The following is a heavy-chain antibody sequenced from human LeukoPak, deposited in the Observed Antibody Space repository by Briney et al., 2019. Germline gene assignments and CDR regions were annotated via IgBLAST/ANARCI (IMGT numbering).Heavy chain of an antibody. V-gene: IGHV3-21*01. CDR1: GFTFSSYS. D-gene: IGHD6-6*01. Sequence: GGSLRLSCAASGFTFSSYSMNWVRQAPGKGLEWVSSISSSSSYIYYADSVKGRFTISRDNAKNSLYLQMDSLRAEDSAVYYCARDGPSIAADFDCWGQGTLVTVSS. J-gene: IGHJ4*02. CDR3: ARDGPSIAADFDC. CDR2: ISSSSSYI.